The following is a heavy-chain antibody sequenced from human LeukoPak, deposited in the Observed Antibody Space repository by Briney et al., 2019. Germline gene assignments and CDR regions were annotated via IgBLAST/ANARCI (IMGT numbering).Heavy chain of an antibody. Sequence: GGSLRLSCAASGFTFSSYSMNWVRQAPGKGLEWVSSISSSSSYIYYADSVKGRFTISRDNAKNSLYLQMNSLRAEDTAVYYCARVGPEYYDSSGPDYWGQGTLVAVSS. CDR1: GFTFSSYS. J-gene: IGHJ4*02. CDR2: ISSSSSYI. V-gene: IGHV3-21*01. CDR3: ARVGPEYYDSSGPDY. D-gene: IGHD3-22*01.